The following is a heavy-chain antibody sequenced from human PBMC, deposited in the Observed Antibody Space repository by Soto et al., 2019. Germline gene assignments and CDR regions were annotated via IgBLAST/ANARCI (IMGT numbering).Heavy chain of an antibody. CDR3: AGVACSSTSCYKRGWFDP. D-gene: IGHD2-2*02. CDR2: ISGSGGST. Sequence: PGGSLRLSCAASGFTFSSYAMSWVRQAPGKGLEWVSAISGSGGSTYYADSVKGRFTISRDNSKNTLYLQMNSLRAEDTAVYYCAGVACSSTSCYKRGWFDPWGQGTLVTVSS. CDR1: GFTFSSYA. J-gene: IGHJ5*02. V-gene: IGHV3-23*01.